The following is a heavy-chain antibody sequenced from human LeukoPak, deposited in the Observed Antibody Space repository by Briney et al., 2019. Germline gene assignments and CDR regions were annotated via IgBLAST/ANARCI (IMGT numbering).Heavy chain of an antibody. Sequence: GGSLRLSCAASGFTFSSYAMSWVRHAPGKGLECVSAISGSGGSTYYADSVKGRFTISRDNSKNTLYLQMSSLRAEDTAVYYCAKDEFRTLYSSGWYAGWGQGTLVTVSS. CDR2: ISGSGGST. J-gene: IGHJ4*02. CDR1: GFTFSSYA. V-gene: IGHV3-23*01. D-gene: IGHD6-19*01. CDR3: AKDEFRTLYSSGWYAG.